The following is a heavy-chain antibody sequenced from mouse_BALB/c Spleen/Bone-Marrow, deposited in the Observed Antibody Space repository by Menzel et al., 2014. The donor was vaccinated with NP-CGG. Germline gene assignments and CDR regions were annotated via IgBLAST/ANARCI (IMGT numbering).Heavy chain of an antibody. CDR1: GYTFTSYW. CDR3: ARGYFAY. CDR2: INPSNGRT. J-gene: IGHJ3*01. Sequence: QVQLQQSGAELVKPGASVKLSCKVSGYTFTSYWMHWVKQRPGQGLEWIGEINPSNGRTNYNEKFKSKATLTVDKSSSTAYMQPSSLTSEDSAVYYCARGYFAYWGQGTLVTVSA. V-gene: IGHV1S81*02. D-gene: IGHD2-14*01.